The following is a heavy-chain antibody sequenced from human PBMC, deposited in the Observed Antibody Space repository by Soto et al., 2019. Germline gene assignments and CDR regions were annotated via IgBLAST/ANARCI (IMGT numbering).Heavy chain of an antibody. CDR1: GGTFSSYT. Sequence: QVQLVQSGAEVKKPGSSVKVSCKASGGTFSSYTISWVRQAPGQGLEWMGRIIPILGIANSAQKFQGRVSITADKSTVTAYMELSSLRSDDTAVYYCLNIPHYWGQGTLVTVSS. J-gene: IGHJ4*02. CDR2: IIPILGIA. CDR3: LNIPHY. V-gene: IGHV1-69*02.